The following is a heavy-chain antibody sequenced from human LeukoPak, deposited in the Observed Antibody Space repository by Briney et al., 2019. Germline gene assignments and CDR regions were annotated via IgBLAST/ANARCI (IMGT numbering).Heavy chain of an antibody. CDR3: ARSYQTWTVSPFDY. CDR2: IYCSGST. D-gene: IGHD2-21*01. CDR1: GGSISSYY. Sequence: SETLSLTCTVSGGSISSYYWSWIRQPPGKGLEWIGYIYCSGSTNYNPSLKSRVTISVDTSKNQFSLKLSSVTAADTAVYYCARSYQTWTVSPFDYWGQGTLVTVSS. J-gene: IGHJ4*02. V-gene: IGHV4-59*08.